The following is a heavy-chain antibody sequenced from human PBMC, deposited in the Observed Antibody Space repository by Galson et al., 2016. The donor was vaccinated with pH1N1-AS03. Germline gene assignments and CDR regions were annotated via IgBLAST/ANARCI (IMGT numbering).Heavy chain of an antibody. J-gene: IGHJ2*01. V-gene: IGHV3-74*01. CDR1: GFTFSNYW. D-gene: IGHD5-24*01. CDR3: PRTRRDGYNPDYWYFDL. Sequence: SLRLSCATSGFTFSNYWMHWVRQAPGKGLVWVSCINNDGRSINYVDSVKGRFTISRDNAKDTLYLQMNNLRAEDTAVYYCPRTRRDGYNPDYWYFDLWGRGTLVTVSS. CDR2: INNDGRSI.